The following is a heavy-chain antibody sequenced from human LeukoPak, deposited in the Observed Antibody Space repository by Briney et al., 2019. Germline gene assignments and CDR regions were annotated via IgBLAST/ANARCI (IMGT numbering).Heavy chain of an antibody. CDR2: ISSSSSTI. J-gene: IGHJ6*02. CDR3: ARVQPPPTVVTPRYYYYGMDV. V-gene: IGHV3-48*02. D-gene: IGHD4-23*01. Sequence: PGGSLRLSCAASGFTFSSYEMNCVRQAPGKGLEWVSYISSSSSTIYYADSVKGRFTISRDNAKNSLYLQMNSLRDEDTAVYYCARVQPPPTVVTPRYYYYGMDVWGQGTTVTVSS. CDR1: GFTFSSYE.